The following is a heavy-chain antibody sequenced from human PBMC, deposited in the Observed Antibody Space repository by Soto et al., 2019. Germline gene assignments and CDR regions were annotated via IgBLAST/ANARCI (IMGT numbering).Heavy chain of an antibody. Sequence: QVHLVQSGAEVKKPGSSVKVSCKAPGGTFSNHAINWVRQAPGQGLEWMGRIIPIFSTTNYAQKFQGRVTMTADESTITAYLELSSLKHDDTDVYYCAREVAADGTFREDVFDIWGQGTLVTVSS. D-gene: IGHD6-13*01. J-gene: IGHJ3*02. CDR1: GGTFSNHA. CDR3: AREVAADGTFREDVFDI. CDR2: IIPIFSTT. V-gene: IGHV1-69*12.